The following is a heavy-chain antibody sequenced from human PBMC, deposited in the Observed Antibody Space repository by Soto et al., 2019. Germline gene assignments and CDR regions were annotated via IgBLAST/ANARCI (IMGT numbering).Heavy chain of an antibody. CDR1: GGSISSGDYY. Sequence: QVQLQESGPGLVKPSQTLSLTCTVSGGSISSGDYYWSWIRQPPGKGLEWIGYIYYSGSTYYNPSLKSRVTMSVATSKTQFSLKLSSVTAADTAVYYCARSGYCTNGVCYTPFDYWGQGTLVTVSS. D-gene: IGHD2-8*01. J-gene: IGHJ4*02. V-gene: IGHV4-30-4*01. CDR2: IYYSGST. CDR3: ARSGYCTNGVCYTPFDY.